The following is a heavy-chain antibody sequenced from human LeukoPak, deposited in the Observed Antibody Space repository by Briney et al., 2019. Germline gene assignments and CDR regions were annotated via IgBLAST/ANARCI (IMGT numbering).Heavy chain of an antibody. J-gene: IGHJ4*02. V-gene: IGHV4-31*03. Sequence: PSQTLSLTCTVSGSSISSGGYYWSWIRQHPGKGLEWIGYIYYSGSTYYNPSLKNRVTISVDTSKNQFSLKLSSVTAADTAVYYCARSVSYCSSTSCYGINFDYWGQGTLVTVSS. D-gene: IGHD2-2*01. CDR2: IYYSGST. CDR1: GSSISSGGYY. CDR3: ARSVSYCSSTSCYGINFDY.